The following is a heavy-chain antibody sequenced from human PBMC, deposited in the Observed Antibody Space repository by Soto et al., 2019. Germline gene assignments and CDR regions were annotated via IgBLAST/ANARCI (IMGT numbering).Heavy chain of an antibody. J-gene: IGHJ5*01. V-gene: IGHV3-53*01. Sequence: GGSLRLSCEVSGFSVTNNYMHWVRQATGKGVEWVAITYKNGDSDFADSGKGRVAMYRDSPTNTVVLHMKSLRVEDTAVYYCARAKYGNTALDSWGQGTRVTVPS. CDR3: ARAKYGNTALDS. CDR2: TYKNGDS. CDR1: GFSVTNNY. D-gene: IGHD3-10*01.